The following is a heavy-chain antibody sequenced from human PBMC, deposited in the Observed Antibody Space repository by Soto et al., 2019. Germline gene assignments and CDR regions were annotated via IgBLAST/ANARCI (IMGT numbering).Heavy chain of an antibody. CDR2: ISSTSATI. J-gene: IGHJ2*01. CDR1: GFTFSSSS. V-gene: IGHV3-48*02. D-gene: IGHD7-27*01. CDR3: ARDNLGNWGAWYFDL. Sequence: EVQLVESGGGLVQPGGSLRLSCAASGFTFSSSSMNWVRQAPGKGLEWVSYISSTSATIYYADSVKGRFTISRDNAKNSLYLQMNSLRDEDTAVYYCARDNLGNWGAWYFDLWGRGTLVTVS.